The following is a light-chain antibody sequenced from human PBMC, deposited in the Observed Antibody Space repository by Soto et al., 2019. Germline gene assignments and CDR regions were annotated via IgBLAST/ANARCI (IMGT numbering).Light chain of an antibody. CDR2: DVS. CDR1: SSDVDGYNY. Sequence: QSALTQPASVSGSPGQSITISCTGTSSDVDGYNYVSWYQQHPGKAPKLMIHDVSNRPSGVSNRFSGSKSGNTASLTISGLQAEDEADYYCSSYTSISTVVFGGGTQLTVL. V-gene: IGLV2-14*01. J-gene: IGLJ2*01. CDR3: SSYTSISTVV.